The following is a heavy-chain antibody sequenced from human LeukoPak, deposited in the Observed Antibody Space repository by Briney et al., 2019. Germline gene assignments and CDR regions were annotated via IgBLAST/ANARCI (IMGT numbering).Heavy chain of an antibody. V-gene: IGHV1-24*01. J-gene: IGHJ3*02. CDR2: FDPEDVEI. CDR3: ASGFYGAGHFDDDVFDI. Sequence: ASVKVSRKVSGYSLSQLSIHWAPQVSGKGFTWMGGFDPEDVEIVYAQSFQGRVTMTEDTSTDTAYMELSRLTSEDTVVYYCASGFYGAGHFDDDVFDIWGQGTLVTVSS. CDR1: GYSLSQLS. D-gene: IGHD4/OR15-4a*01.